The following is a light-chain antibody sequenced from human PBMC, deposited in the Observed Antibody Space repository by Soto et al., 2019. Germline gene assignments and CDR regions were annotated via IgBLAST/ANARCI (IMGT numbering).Light chain of an antibody. V-gene: IGKV3-11*01. Sequence: EIVLTQSPGTLSLSPGERATLSCRASQSVNIYLAWYQQKPGQAPRLLISETSNRATGIPARFSGSGSGTDFTLTISSLETEDFAVYYCQQRIAWPRTFGQGTKVDIK. CDR3: QQRIAWPRT. CDR1: QSVNIY. CDR2: ETS. J-gene: IGKJ1*01.